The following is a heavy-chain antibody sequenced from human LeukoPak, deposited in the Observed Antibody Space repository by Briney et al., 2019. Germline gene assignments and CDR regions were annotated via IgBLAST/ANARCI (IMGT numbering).Heavy chain of an antibody. CDR1: GGSISSYY. V-gene: IGHV4-59*01. D-gene: IGHD3-3*01. J-gene: IGHJ4*02. CDR3: ARLLGDFWPRYYFDY. Sequence: PSETLSLTCTVSGGSISSYYWSWIRQPLGKGLEWIGYIYYSGSTNYNPSLKSRVTISVDTSKNQFSLKLSSVTAADTAVYYCARLLGDFWPRYYFDYWGQGTLVTVSS. CDR2: IYYSGST.